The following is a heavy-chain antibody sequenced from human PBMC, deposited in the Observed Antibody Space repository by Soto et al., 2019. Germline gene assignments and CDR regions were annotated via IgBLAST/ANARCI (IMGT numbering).Heavy chain of an antibody. J-gene: IGHJ3*01. D-gene: IGHD5-12*01. V-gene: IGHV3-23*01. CDR3: VREGRGSFDF. CDR1: GFIFTNYA. CDR2: IGGRGNSA. Sequence: GGSLRLSCAASGFIFTNYAMNWVRQAPGKGLEWVSVIGGRGNSAYYADSVQGRFTISRDNSKNTLSLQMSSLTADDTTIYYCVREGRGSFDFWGRGTMVTVSS.